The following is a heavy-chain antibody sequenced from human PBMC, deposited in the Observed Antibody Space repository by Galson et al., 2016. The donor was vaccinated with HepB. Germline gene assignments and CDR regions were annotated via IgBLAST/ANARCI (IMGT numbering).Heavy chain of an antibody. V-gene: IGHV3-48*01. J-gene: IGHJ4*02. CDR1: GFTFSYHS. D-gene: IGHD6-6*01. Sequence: SLRLSCAASGFTFSYHSMNWVRQAPGKGLEWISYISSSDSTIYYADSVKGRFTISRDNAKNSLYLQMNSLRVEDTAVYYCARVSVYGAQTHDHWGQGTLVTVSS. CDR2: ISSSDSTI. CDR3: ARVSVYGAQTHDH.